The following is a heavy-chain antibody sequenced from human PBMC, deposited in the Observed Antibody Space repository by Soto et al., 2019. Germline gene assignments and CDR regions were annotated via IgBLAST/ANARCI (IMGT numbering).Heavy chain of an antibody. CDR2: IKSKTDGGTT. V-gene: IGHV3-15*01. D-gene: IGHD2-2*01. CDR3: TTDLINRPPYIVVVPAAGEGNWFDP. J-gene: IGHJ5*02. CDR1: GFTFSNAW. Sequence: GGSLRLSCAASGFTFSNAWMSWVRQAPGKGLEWVGRIKSKTDGGTTDYAAPVKGRLTISRDESKHQLYLQMTSLKTEDTAVYYCTTDLINRPPYIVVVPAAGEGNWFDPWGQGTLVTVSS.